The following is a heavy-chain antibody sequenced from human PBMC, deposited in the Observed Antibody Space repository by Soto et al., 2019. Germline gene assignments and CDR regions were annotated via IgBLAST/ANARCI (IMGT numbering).Heavy chain of an antibody. D-gene: IGHD1-20*01. V-gene: IGHV3-21*01. CDR2: ISRGSDYI. CDR3: AKDSGCVNNACAYDP. Sequence: EVHLVESGGGLVKPGGSLRLTCAGSGFSFSDYTMNWVRQAPGNGLEWVPSISRGSDYIFYADTVKGRYTTSRDNARNSLYLQMSSLRAEDTAVYYCAKDSGCVNNACAYDPWGQGTLVSVSS. CDR1: GFSFSDYT. J-gene: IGHJ5*02.